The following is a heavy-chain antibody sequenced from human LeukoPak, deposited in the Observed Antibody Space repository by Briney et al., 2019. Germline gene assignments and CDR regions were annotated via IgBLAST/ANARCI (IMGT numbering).Heavy chain of an antibody. V-gene: IGHV3-53*01. CDR2: LYIGGNT. J-gene: IGHJ5*02. CDR1: GLTVNNNY. Sequence: PGGSLRLSCVGSGLTVNNNYMNWVRQAPGKGLEWVSALYIGGNTYYADSVKGRFTISRDNSKNTLYLQMNSLRAEDTAVYYCAKDAHDYGDPINWFDPWGQGTLVTVSS. CDR3: AKDAHDYGDPINWFDP. D-gene: IGHD4-17*01.